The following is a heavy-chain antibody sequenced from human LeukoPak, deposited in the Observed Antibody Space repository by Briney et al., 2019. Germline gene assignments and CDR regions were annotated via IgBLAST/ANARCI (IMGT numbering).Heavy chain of an antibody. D-gene: IGHD3-10*01. CDR1: VGSFSGYY. V-gene: IGHV4-34*01. CDR3: ARGYYGSGSHCCHMDV. CDR2: INHSGSA. Sequence: SETLSLTCAVYVGSFSGYYWSWIRQPPGKGLEWIGEINHSGSANYNSSLKSRVTISVDTSKNQFSLKLSSVTAADTAVYYCARGYYGSGSHCCHMDVWGKGTTITVS. J-gene: IGHJ6*03.